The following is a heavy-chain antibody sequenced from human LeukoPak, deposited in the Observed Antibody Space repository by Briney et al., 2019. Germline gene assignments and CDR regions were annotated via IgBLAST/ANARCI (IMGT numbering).Heavy chain of an antibody. CDR1: GYSFTSYW. CDR2: IYPGDSDT. V-gene: IGHV5-51*01. Sequence: GESLKISCKGSGYSFTSYWIGWVRQMPGKGLEWMGIIYPGDSDTRYSPSFQGQVTISADKSISTAYLQWSSLKASDTAMYYCARQDVWEPWGYYFDYWGQGTLVTVSS. CDR3: ARQDVWEPWGYYFDY. J-gene: IGHJ4*02. D-gene: IGHD1-26*01.